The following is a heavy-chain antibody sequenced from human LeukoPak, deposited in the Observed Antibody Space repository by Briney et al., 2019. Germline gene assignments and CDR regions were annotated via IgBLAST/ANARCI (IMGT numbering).Heavy chain of an antibody. V-gene: IGHV3-30*02. J-gene: IGHJ4*02. D-gene: IGHD4-17*01. CDR3: AKASTTVTTFDY. CDR1: GFTFSSYG. CDR2: IRYNGSNK. Sequence: GGSLRLSCAASGFTFSSYGMHWVRQAPGKGLEWVAFIRYNGSNKNYADSVKGRFTISRDNSKNTLYMQMNSLRAEDTVVYYCAKASTTVTTFDYWGQGTLVTVSS.